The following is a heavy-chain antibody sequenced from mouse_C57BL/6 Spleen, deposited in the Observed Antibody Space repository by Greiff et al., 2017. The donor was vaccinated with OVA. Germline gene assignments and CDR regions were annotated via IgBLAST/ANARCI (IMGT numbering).Heavy chain of an antibody. D-gene: IGHD1-1*01. Sequence: QVQLKESGAELVKPGASVKLSCKASGYTFTSYWMHWVKQRPGQGLEWIGMIHPNSGSTNYNEKFKSKATLTVDKSSSTAYMQLSSLTSEDSAVYYCARPYGSSYRYFDVWGTGTTVTVSS. CDR2: IHPNSGST. V-gene: IGHV1-64*01. J-gene: IGHJ1*03. CDR1: GYTFTSYW. CDR3: ARPYGSSYRYFDV.